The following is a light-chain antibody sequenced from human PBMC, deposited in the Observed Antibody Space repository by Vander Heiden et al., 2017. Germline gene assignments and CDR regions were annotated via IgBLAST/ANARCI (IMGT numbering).Light chain of an antibody. CDR1: SSKIGSTY. V-gene: IGLV1-47*01. Sequence: QSVLTQPPSASGTTGQRVPISCSGSSSKIGSTYVYWYQQHPGTAPKLLIYRNNQRPSGVPDRFSGSKSGTSASLAISGLRSEDEADYYCAAWDDSLSDYVFGSGTKVTVL. CDR2: RNN. CDR3: AAWDDSLSDYV. J-gene: IGLJ1*01.